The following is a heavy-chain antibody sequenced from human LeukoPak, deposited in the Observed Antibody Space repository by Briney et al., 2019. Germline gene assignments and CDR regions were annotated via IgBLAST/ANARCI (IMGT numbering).Heavy chain of an antibody. CDR1: GGSISSSSYY. D-gene: IGHD6-6*01. Sequence: MSSETLSLTCTVSGGSISSSSYYWGWIRQPPEKGLEWIGSIYYSGSTYYNPSLKSRVTISVDTSKNQFSLKLSSVTAADTAVYYCARQAHEALDYWGQGTLVTVSS. CDR3: ARQAHEALDY. CDR2: IYYSGST. V-gene: IGHV4-39*01. J-gene: IGHJ4*02.